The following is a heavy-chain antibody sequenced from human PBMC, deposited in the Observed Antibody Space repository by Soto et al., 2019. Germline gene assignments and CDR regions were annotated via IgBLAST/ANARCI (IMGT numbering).Heavy chain of an antibody. D-gene: IGHD6-19*01. CDR1: VYTFTGYY. J-gene: IGHJ3*02. Sequence: GASVKLSCKASVYTFTGYYMHWVRHAPGQGLEWMGWINPNSGGTNYAQKFQGWVTMTRDTSISTAYMELSRLRSDDTAVYYCARARWLAHDAFDIWGQGTMVTVSS. CDR3: ARARWLAHDAFDI. CDR2: INPNSGGT. V-gene: IGHV1-2*04.